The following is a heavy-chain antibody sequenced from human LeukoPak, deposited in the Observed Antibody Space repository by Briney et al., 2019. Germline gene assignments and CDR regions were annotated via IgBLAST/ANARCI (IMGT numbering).Heavy chain of an antibody. CDR1: GGTFSSYA. CDR3: ARMEVAVSAFDI. CDR2: IIPIFGTA. D-gene: IGHD6-19*01. J-gene: IGHJ3*02. Sequence: GSSVKVSCKASGGTFSSYAISWVRQAPGQGLEWMGGIIPIFGTANYAQKFQGRVTITADESTSTAYMELSSLRSEDTAVYYCARMEVAVSAFDIWGQGTMVTVSS. V-gene: IGHV1-69*01.